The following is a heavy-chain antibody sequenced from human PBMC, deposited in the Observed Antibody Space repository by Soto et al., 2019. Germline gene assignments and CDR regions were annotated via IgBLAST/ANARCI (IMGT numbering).Heavy chain of an antibody. CDR3: ARDRYSSSCFDI. V-gene: IGHV3-7*01. CDR2: IKQDGGEK. CDR1: VFTFSSYW. Sequence: PGGSLRLSCAASVFTFSSYWMSWVRQAPGKWLEWLANIKQDGGEKXXVDSVKGRXTISRYNSKNSXYLQMXSLRAEDTAVYYCARDRYSSSCFDIWRQGTMVTVS. D-gene: IGHD6-6*01. J-gene: IGHJ3*02.